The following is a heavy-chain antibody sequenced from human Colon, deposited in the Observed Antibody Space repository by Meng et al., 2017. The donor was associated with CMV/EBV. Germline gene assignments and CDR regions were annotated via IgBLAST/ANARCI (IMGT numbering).Heavy chain of an antibody. CDR2: IYRGGGT. V-gene: IGHV3-53*05. CDR1: GFTVSSNY. CDR3: AKVNMGATTYYYGMDV. D-gene: IGHD1-26*01. Sequence: GGSLRLSCAASGFTVSSNYMIWVRQAPGKGLEWVSLIYRGGGTYYAESVGGRFTISIDNSKNTLYLQMNSLRVEDTAVYYCAKVNMGATTYYYGMDVWGQGITVTVSS. J-gene: IGHJ6*02.